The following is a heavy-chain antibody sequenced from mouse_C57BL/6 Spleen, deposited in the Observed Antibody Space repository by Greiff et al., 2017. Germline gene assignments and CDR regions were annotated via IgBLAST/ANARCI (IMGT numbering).Heavy chain of an antibody. CDR3: ARRSVVAEDWFAY. J-gene: IGHJ3*01. D-gene: IGHD1-1*01. CDR2: INPNNGGT. Sequence: EVHLVESGPELVKPGASVKMSCKASGYTFTDYNMHWVKQSHGKSLEWIGYINPNNGGTSYNQKFKGKATLTVNKSSSTAYMELRSLTSEDSAVYYCARRSVVAEDWFAYWGQGTLVTVSA. CDR1: GYTFTDYN. V-gene: IGHV1-22*01.